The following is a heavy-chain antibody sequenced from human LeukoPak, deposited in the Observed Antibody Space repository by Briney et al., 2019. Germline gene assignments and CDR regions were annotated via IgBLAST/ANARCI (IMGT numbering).Heavy chain of an antibody. Sequence: PSETLSLTCTVSGGSMSNYYWGWIRRPPGKGLEWIGYIYSSGSTNYKPSLKSRATISIDTSKNQFSLKLSSVTAADAAVYYCARHLRSTNFYVDVWGKGTTVTVSS. CDR3: ARHLRSTNFYVDV. CDR1: GGSMSNYY. CDR2: IYSSGST. D-gene: IGHD6-13*01. V-gene: IGHV4-59*08. J-gene: IGHJ6*03.